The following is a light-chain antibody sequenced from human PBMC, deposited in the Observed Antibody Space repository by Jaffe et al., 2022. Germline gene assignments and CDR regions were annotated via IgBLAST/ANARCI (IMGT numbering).Light chain of an antibody. CDR2: VDSSGNY. CDR1: SGRSNYI. CDR3: ETWDRNTHHYV. Sequence: QPVLTQSSSASASLGSSVTLTCTLSSGRSNYIIAWHQQQPGKAPHYLMKVDSSGNYNKGSGVPDRFSGSSSGADRYLTISNLQSEDEADYYCETWDRNTHHYVFATGTKVTVL. V-gene: IGLV4-60*03. J-gene: IGLJ1*01.